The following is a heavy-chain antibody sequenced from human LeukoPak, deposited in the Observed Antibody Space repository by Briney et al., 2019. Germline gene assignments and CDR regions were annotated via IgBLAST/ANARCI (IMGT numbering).Heavy chain of an antibody. J-gene: IGHJ6*03. CDR2: INWNGDST. D-gene: IGHD2-15*01. Sequence: GGSLRLSCAASGFTFDAYAMSRVRQAPGKGLELVSGINWNGDSTAYADSVKGRFTVSRDNAKNSLYLQMNSLRAEDTALYSCARRFCSTGSCYYYMDVWGKGTTVTVSS. CDR3: ARRFCSTGSCYYYMDV. V-gene: IGHV3-20*04. CDR1: GFTFDAYA.